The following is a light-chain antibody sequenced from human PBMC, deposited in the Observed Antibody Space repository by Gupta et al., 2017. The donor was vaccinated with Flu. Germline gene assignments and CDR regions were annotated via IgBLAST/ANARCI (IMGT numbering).Light chain of an antibody. CDR3: GSYTSSSTWV. Sequence: QSALTQPASVSGSPGQSITISCTGTSSDIGGYNYVSWYQQPPGKAPKLMMYEVTNRPSGVSNRFSGTKSGNTASLTISGLQAEDEADYFCGSYTSSSTWVFGGGTKLTVL. CDR2: EVT. CDR1: SSDIGGYNY. V-gene: IGLV2-14*01. J-gene: IGLJ3*02.